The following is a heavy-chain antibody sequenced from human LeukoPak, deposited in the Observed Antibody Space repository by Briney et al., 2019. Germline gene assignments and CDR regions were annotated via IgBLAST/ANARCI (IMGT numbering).Heavy chain of an antibody. CDR1: GYTFTSYG. J-gene: IGHJ5*02. CDR2: INPSGSST. Sequence: ASVKVSCKASGYTFTSYGISWVRQAPGQGLEWMGLINPSGSSTSYAQKFQGRLSLTRDMSTSTDYMELSSLRSEDTAVYYCARDNSVGDTAWWFDPWGQGTLVTVSS. V-gene: IGHV1-46*01. D-gene: IGHD1-26*01. CDR3: ARDNSVGDTAWWFDP.